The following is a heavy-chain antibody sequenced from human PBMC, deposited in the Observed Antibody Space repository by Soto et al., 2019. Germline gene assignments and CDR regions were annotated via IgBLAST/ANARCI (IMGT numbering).Heavy chain of an antibody. Sequence: EVQLVESGGGLVQPGGSLRLSCAASGFTFSSYSMNWVRQAPGKGLEWVSYISSSSSTIYYADSVKGRFTISRDNAKNSLYLQMNSLRDEDTAVYYCARESYSSEQEYFQHWGQGTLVTVSS. J-gene: IGHJ1*01. D-gene: IGHD6-25*01. CDR3: ARESYSSEQEYFQH. V-gene: IGHV3-48*02. CDR2: ISSSSSTI. CDR1: GFTFSSYS.